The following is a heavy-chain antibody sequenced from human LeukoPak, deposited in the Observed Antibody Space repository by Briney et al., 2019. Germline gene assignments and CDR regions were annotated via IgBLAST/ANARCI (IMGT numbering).Heavy chain of an antibody. CDR1: GFTVSSNY. Sequence: GGSLRLSCAASGFTVSSNYMSWVRQAPGKGLEWVSVIYSGGSTYYADSVKGRFTISRDNAKNSLYLQMNSLRAEDTAVYYCVGGEWLRSLDYWGQGTLVTVSS. D-gene: IGHD5-12*01. CDR2: IYSGGST. CDR3: VGGEWLRSLDY. J-gene: IGHJ4*02. V-gene: IGHV3-53*01.